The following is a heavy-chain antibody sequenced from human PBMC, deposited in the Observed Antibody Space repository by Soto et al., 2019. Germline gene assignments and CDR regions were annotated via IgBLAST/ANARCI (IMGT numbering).Heavy chain of an antibody. D-gene: IGHD3-22*01. V-gene: IGHV1-24*01. Sequence: ASVKVSCKVSGYTLTESSMHWVRQAPGKGLEWMGGFDPEDGETIYAQKFQGRVTMTEDTSTDTAYMELSSLRSEDTAVYYCATDPLDSSGYYYGYFDLWGRGTLVTVSS. CDR1: GYTLTESS. J-gene: IGHJ2*01. CDR2: FDPEDGET. CDR3: ATDPLDSSGYYYGYFDL.